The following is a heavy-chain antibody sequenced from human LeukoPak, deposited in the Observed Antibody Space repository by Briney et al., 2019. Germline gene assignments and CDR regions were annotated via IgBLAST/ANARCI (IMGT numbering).Heavy chain of an antibody. V-gene: IGHV4-59*01. J-gene: IGHJ3*02. CDR3: ARDKGRSSGSYLDAFDI. Sequence: SETLSLTCTVSGGSISSYYWSWIRQPPRKGLEWIWYIYYSGSTNYNPSLKSRVTISVDTSKNQISLKLSSVTAADTAVYYCARDKGRSSGSYLDAFDIWGPGAMVTVSS. D-gene: IGHD1-26*01. CDR2: IYYSGST. CDR1: GGSISSYY.